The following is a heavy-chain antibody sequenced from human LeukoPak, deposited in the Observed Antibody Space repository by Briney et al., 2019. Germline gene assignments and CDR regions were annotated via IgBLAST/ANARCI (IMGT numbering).Heavy chain of an antibody. D-gene: IGHD4-11*01. CDR2: INPSGGST. V-gene: IGHV1-46*01. CDR1: GYTFTSYY. Sequence: ASVKVSCKASGYTFTSYYMHWVRQAPGQGLEWMGIINPSGGSTSYAQKLQGRVTMTTDTSTSTAYMELRSLRSDDTAVYYCARDQAATVTTMRYYYYYMDVWGKGTTVTVSS. CDR3: ARDQAATVTTMRYYYYYMDV. J-gene: IGHJ6*03.